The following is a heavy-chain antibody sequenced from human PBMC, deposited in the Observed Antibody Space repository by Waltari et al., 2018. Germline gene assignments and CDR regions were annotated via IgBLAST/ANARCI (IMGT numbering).Heavy chain of an antibody. Sequence: QVQLQESGPGLVKPSETLSLACTVSGGSIGNYHWAWMRQSPGRGLAWIGEMHHRGSTNYNPSVKSRVTMSLDTSKNKYSLKLTSVPAADTAVYYCARGNPCGSRERWFGPWGQGIQVTVSS. CDR2: MHHRGST. CDR3: ARGNPCGSRERWFGP. V-gene: IGHV4-59*01. CDR1: GGSIGNYH. D-gene: IGHD2-21*01. J-gene: IGHJ5*02.